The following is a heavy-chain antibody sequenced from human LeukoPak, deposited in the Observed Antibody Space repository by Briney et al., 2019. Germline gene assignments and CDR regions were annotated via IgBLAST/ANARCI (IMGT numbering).Heavy chain of an antibody. CDR1: GFTFSSYG. Sequence: GGSLRLSCAASGFTFSSYGMHWVRQAPGKGLEWVAFIRYDGSNKYYADSVKGRFTISRDNSKNTLYLQMNSLRAEDTAVYYCAKDQTDVLLWYRRSNHNYVPDYWGQGTLVTVSS. CDR2: IRYDGSNK. V-gene: IGHV3-30*02. CDR3: AKDQTDVLLWYRRSNHNYVPDY. D-gene: IGHD3-10*01. J-gene: IGHJ4*02.